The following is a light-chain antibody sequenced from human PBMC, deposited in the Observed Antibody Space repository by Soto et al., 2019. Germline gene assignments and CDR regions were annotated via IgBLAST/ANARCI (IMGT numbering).Light chain of an antibody. J-gene: IGKJ1*01. CDR2: GAS. V-gene: IGKV3-15*01. CDR1: QSVSSS. CDR3: HQYHGCPWT. Sequence: EIVLTQSSGTLSLSPGEGATLSCRASQSVSSSYIAWYQQRPGQAPRLLIHGASTRATGVPARFSGSGSGTEFTLTITGLQSEDSAIYYCHQYHGCPWTFGQGTKVDIK.